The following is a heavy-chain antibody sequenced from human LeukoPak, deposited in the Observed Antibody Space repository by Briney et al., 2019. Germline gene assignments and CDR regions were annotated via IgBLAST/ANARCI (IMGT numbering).Heavy chain of an antibody. Sequence: SVKVSCKASGGTFSSYAISWVRQAPGQGLEWMGGIIPIFGTANYAQKFQGRVTITADESTSTAYMELSSLRSEDTAVYYCARDQGLRSQYNWFDPWGQGTLVTVSS. CDR2: IIPIFGTA. V-gene: IGHV1-69*13. D-gene: IGHD3-3*01. J-gene: IGHJ5*02. CDR3: ARDQGLRSQYNWFDP. CDR1: GGTFSSYA.